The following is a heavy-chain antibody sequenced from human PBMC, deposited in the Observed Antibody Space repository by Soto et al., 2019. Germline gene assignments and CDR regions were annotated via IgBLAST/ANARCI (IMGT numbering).Heavy chain of an antibody. J-gene: IGHJ6*02. CDR3: ARDLALRLESRRGAYYYYGMDV. CDR2: INPSGGST. V-gene: IGHV1-46*01. D-gene: IGHD1-1*01. CDR1: GYTFTSYA. Sequence: ASVKVSCKASGYTFTSYAMHWVRQAPGQRLEWMGIINPSGGSTSYAQKFQGRVTMTRDTSTSTDYMELSSLRSEDTAVYYCARDLALRLESRRGAYYYYGMDVWGQGTTVTVSS.